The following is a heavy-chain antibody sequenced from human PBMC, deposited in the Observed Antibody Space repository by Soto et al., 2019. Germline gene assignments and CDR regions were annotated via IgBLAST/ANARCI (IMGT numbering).Heavy chain of an antibody. D-gene: IGHD5-12*01. CDR2: ITSKRYGGTT. Sequence: GGSLRLSCTPSGFIFGDYAIIWFRQAPGKGLEWVGFITSKRYGGTTEYAASVKGRFTISRDDSKSIAYLQMNSLKTEDTAVYYCSRLGRDGYNTHFDYWGHGTLVTVPS. CDR1: GFIFGDYA. V-gene: IGHV3-49*03. J-gene: IGHJ4*01. CDR3: SRLGRDGYNTHFDY.